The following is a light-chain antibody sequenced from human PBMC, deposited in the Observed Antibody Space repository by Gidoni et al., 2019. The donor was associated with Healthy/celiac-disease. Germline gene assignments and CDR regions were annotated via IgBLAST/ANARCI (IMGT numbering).Light chain of an antibody. CDR2: QDS. J-gene: IGLJ2*01. CDR1: KLGDKY. Sequence: SYELTQPPSVSVSPGQTASITCPGDKLGDKYACWCQQKPGQSPVLVIYQDSKRPSGIPERFSGSNSGNTATLAISGTQAIDEADYSCQAWDSSTVVFGGGTKLTVL. V-gene: IGLV3-1*01. CDR3: QAWDSSTVV.